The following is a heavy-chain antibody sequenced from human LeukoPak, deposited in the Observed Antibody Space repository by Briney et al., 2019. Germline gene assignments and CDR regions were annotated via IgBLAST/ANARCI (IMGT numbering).Heavy chain of an antibody. CDR2: IYSSGST. CDR1: GVSISSGSNY. D-gene: IGHD6-19*01. CDR3: ARTPPIVEAVAGTHAFDI. J-gene: IGHJ3*02. V-gene: IGHV4-39*07. Sequence: SETLSLTCRVSGVSISSGSNYWGWIRQPPGKTLEWIGSIYSSGSTYYNSSLKSRVIILIDTAKNQFSLKLSSVTAADTAVYYCARTPPIVEAVAGTHAFDIWGQGTMVTVSS.